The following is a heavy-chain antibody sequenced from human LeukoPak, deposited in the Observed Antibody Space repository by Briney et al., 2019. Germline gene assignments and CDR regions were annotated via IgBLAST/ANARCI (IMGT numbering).Heavy chain of an antibody. J-gene: IGHJ4*02. D-gene: IGHD6-19*01. CDR3: ASPPGYSSGYN. Sequence: SETLSLTCAVYGGSFSGYYWSWIRQPPGKGLEWIGEINHSGSTYYNPSLKSRVTISVDTSKNQFSLKLSSVTAADTAVYYCASPPGYSSGYNWGQGTLVTVSS. CDR2: INHSGST. CDR1: GGSFSGYY. V-gene: IGHV4-34*01.